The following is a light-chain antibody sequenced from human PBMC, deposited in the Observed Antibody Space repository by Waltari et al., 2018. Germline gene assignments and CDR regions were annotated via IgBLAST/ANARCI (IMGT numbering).Light chain of an antibody. CDR1: QSVSAN. J-gene: IGKJ1*01. Sequence: EITMTQSPGTLSVSPGEKATLSCRASQSVSANIAWYQPKPGQAPRLLLYGASTRAPGIPARFSGSGSGTEFTLTISSVQSEDFGLYYCQQYNNWPPWTFGQGTKVDIK. CDR2: GAS. V-gene: IGKV3-15*01. CDR3: QQYNNWPPWT.